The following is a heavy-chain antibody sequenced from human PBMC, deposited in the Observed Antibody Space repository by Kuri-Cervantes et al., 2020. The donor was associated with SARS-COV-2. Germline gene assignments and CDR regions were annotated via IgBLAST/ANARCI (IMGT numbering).Heavy chain of an antibody. V-gene: IGHV4-4*07. J-gene: IGHJ6*02. CDR2: VYSSGGT. CDR3: ARGILGDDSIHYGMDV. Sequence: SETLSLTCTLSGGPISGYYWSWIRQSAGKGLEFIGRVYSSGGTNYNPSLESRVTMSIDTAKNQVSLRLTSVTAADTAVYYCARGILGDDSIHYGMDVWGQGTSVTVSS. D-gene: IGHD2/OR15-2a*01. CDR1: GGPISGYY.